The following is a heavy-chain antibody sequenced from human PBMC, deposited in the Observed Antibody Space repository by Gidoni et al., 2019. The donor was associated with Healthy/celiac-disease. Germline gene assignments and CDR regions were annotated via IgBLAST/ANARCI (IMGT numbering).Heavy chain of an antibody. D-gene: IGHD3-10*01. Sequence: QVQLVQSGAEVKKPVSSVKVSCKASGGTFSSYAISWVRQAPGHGLEWMGGIIPIFGTANYAQKFQGRVTITANKSTSTAYMELSSLRSEDTAVYYCARDAVFGELLYPGAFDIWGQGTIVTVSS. J-gene: IGHJ3*02. V-gene: IGHV1-69*06. CDR2: IIPIFGTA. CDR3: ARDAVFGELLYPGAFDI. CDR1: GGTFSSYA.